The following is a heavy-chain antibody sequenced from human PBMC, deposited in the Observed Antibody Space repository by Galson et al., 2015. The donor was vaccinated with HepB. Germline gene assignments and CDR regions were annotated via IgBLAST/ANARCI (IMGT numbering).Heavy chain of an antibody. CDR2: ISYDGSNK. V-gene: IGHV3-30*18. D-gene: IGHD6-19*01. CDR1: GFTFSNYG. CDR3: AKDPYLYSALAGTMAGFDY. J-gene: IGHJ4*02. Sequence: SLRLSCAASGFTFSNYGVHWVRQAPGKGLEWVAVISYDGSNKYYADSVKGRFTISRDNSKNTLHLQMNSLRAEDTALYYCAKDPYLYSALAGTMAGFDYWGQGPLVTVSS.